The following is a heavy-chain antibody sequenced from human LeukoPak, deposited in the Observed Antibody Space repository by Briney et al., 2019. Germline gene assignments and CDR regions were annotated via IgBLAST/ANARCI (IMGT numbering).Heavy chain of an antibody. D-gene: IGHD2-2*01. J-gene: IGHJ4*02. CDR2: ISGSGGST. V-gene: IGHV3-23*01. CDR3: AKGRELLWRTYYFDY. CDR1: GFTFSSYA. Sequence: HPGGSLRLSCAASGFTFSSYAMGWVRQAPGKGLEWVSSISGSGGSTYYADSVKGRFTISRDNSKNTLYLQMNSLRAEDTAVYYCAKGRELLWRTYYFDYWGQGTLVTVSS.